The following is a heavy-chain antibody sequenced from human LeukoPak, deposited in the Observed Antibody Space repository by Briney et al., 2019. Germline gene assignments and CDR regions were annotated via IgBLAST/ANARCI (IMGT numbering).Heavy chain of an antibody. D-gene: IGHD4-23*01. CDR1: GGSISSGGYY. J-gene: IGHJ6*02. Sequence: SETLSLTCSVSGGSISSGGYYWSWIRQHPGKGLEWIGYIHYSGSTYYNPSLKSRVTISVDTSKNQFSLKLSSVTAADTAVYYCAREGPRRGGNHYYYYGMGVWGQGTTVTVSS. CDR3: AREGPRRGGNHYYYYGMGV. V-gene: IGHV4-31*03. CDR2: IHYSGST.